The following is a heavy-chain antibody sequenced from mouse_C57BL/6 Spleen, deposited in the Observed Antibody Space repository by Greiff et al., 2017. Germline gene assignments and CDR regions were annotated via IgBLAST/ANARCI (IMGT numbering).Heavy chain of an antibody. J-gene: IGHJ3*01. CDR3: ARGDYYGSSFAY. V-gene: IGHV1-64*01. D-gene: IGHD1-1*01. CDR2: IHPNSGST. CDR1: GYTFTSYW. Sequence: QVQLQQPGAELVKPGASVKLSCKASGYTFTSYWMHWVKQRPGQGLEWIGMIHPNSGSTNYNEKFKSKATLTVDKSSSTAYMQLRSLTSEDSAVYYCARGDYYGSSFAYWGQGTLVTVSA.